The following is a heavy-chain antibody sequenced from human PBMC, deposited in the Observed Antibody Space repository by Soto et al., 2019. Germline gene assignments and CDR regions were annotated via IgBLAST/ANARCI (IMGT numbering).Heavy chain of an antibody. CDR1: GFTFSNYW. CDR2: INSDGSST. CDR3: TRDPAPSGWYDY. Sequence: GGSLRLSCAASGFTFSNYWMHWVRQTPGKGLVWVSRINSDGSSTSYADSVKGRFTIFKDNAKNTLYLQMNSLRAEDTAVYYCTRDPAPSGWYDYWGQGTLVTVSS. J-gene: IGHJ4*02. D-gene: IGHD6-19*01. V-gene: IGHV3-74*01.